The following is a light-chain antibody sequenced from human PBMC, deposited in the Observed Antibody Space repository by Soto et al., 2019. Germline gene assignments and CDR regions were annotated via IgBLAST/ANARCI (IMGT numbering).Light chain of an antibody. CDR1: SSDVGGYDY. V-gene: IGLV2-11*01. CDR2: DVT. CDR3: CSYAGTYTFYV. Sequence: QSALTQPRSVSGSPGQSVTISCTGTSSDVGGYDYVSWYQQHPGKAPKLIIYDVTKRPSGVPDRFSGSRSGNTASLTISGLQAEDDADYYCCSYAGTYTFYVFGTGTKLTVL. J-gene: IGLJ1*01.